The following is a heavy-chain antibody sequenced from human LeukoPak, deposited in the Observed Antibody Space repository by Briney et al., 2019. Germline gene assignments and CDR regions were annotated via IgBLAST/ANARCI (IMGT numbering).Heavy chain of an antibody. CDR2: MSPNSGDT. J-gene: IGHJ4*02. CDR3: ARGPPNWGYDY. CDR1: GYTFTSYD. V-gene: IGHV1-8*01. D-gene: IGHD7-27*01. Sequence: ASVKVSCKASGYTFTSYDFNWVRQATGQRPEWMGWMSPNSGDTGYAQKFQDRVTMTRNTSISTAYMELSSLRSDNTAVYYCARGPPNWGYDYWGPGTLVTVSS.